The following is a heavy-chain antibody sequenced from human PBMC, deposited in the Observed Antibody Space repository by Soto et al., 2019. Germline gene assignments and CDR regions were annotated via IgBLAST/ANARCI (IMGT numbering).Heavy chain of an antibody. V-gene: IGHV3-23*01. CDR2: ISGSGGST. CDR3: SKYCSGGSCYGGMDV. CDR1: GFTFSSYA. Sequence: EVQLLESGGGLVQPGGSLRLSCAASGFTFSSYAMSWVRQAPGKGLEWVSAISGSGGSTYYADSVKGRFNISRDNSKNTRNLQMNRLSAEARAVYYCSKYCSGGSCYGGMDVWGQGTTVTVSS. J-gene: IGHJ6*02. D-gene: IGHD2-15*01.